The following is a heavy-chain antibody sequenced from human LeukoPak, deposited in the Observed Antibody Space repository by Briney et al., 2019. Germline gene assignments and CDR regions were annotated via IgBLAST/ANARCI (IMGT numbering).Heavy chain of an antibody. Sequence: PSETLSLTCTVSGGSISSYYWSWIRQPPGKGLEWIGRIYTSGSTNYNPSLKSRVTISVDTSKNQFSLKLSSVTAADTAVYYCASEETMVQGVPDYWGQGTLVTVSS. CDR2: IYTSGST. CDR3: ASEETMVQGVPDY. CDR1: GGSISSYY. J-gene: IGHJ4*02. V-gene: IGHV4-4*08. D-gene: IGHD3-10*01.